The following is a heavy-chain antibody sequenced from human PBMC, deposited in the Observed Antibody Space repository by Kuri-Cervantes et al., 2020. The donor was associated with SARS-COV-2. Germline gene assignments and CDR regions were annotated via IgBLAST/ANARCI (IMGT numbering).Heavy chain of an antibody. J-gene: IGHJ4*02. CDR3: ARRWFDFWSGYYIFGY. Sequence: SETLSLTCTVSGGSISSSSYYWGWIRQPPGKGLEWIGSIYYSGSTNYNPSLKSRVTISVDTSKNQFSLKLSSVTAADTAVYYCARRWFDFWSGYYIFGYWGQGTLVTVSS. CDR1: GGSISSSSYY. CDR2: IYYSGST. D-gene: IGHD3-3*01. V-gene: IGHV4-39*01.